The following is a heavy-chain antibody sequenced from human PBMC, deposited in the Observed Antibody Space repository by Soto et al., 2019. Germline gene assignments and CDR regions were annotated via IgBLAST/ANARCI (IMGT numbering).Heavy chain of an antibody. D-gene: IGHD3-10*01. CDR3: ASRNYPDYHGAGSGYYYYGMDV. CDR2: IDPSDSYT. J-gene: IGHJ6*02. Sequence: GESLKISCKGSGYSFTSYWISWVRQMPGKGLEWMGRIDPSDSYTNYSPSFQGHVTISADKSISTAYLQWSSLKASDTAMYYCASRNYPDYHGAGSGYYYYGMDVWGQGTTVTVSS. CDR1: GYSFTSYW. V-gene: IGHV5-10-1*01.